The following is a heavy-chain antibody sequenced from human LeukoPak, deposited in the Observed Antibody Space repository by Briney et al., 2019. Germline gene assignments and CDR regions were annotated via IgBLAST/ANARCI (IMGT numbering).Heavy chain of an antibody. D-gene: IGHD6-13*01. CDR3: ARGYSSNWYYFDY. CDR1: GFTFSSYW. J-gene: IGHJ4*02. Sequence: GGSLRLSCAASGFTFSSYWMHWVRQAPGKGLVWVSRINSDGSSTNYADSVKGRFTISRDNAKNTLYLQMNSLGAEDTAVYYCARGYSSNWYYFDYWGQGTLVTVSS. CDR2: INSDGSST. V-gene: IGHV3-74*01.